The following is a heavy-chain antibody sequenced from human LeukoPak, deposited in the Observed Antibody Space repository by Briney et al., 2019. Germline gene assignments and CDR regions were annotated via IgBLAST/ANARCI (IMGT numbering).Heavy chain of an antibody. J-gene: IGHJ5*02. CDR2: IYWDDDK. CDR3: AHTRRHRTIWFGELFKRKYNWFDP. Sequence: ESGPTLVKPTQTLTLTCTFSGFSLSTSGVGVGWIRQPPGKALEWLALIYWDDDKRYSPSLKSRLTITKDTSKNQVVLTMTNMDPVDTATYYCAHTRRHRTIWFGELFKRKYNWFDPWGQGTLVTVSS. CDR1: GFSLSTSGVG. V-gene: IGHV2-5*02. D-gene: IGHD3-10*01.